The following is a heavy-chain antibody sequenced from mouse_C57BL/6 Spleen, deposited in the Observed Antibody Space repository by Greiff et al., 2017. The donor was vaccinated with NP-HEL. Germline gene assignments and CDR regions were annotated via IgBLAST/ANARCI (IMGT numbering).Heavy chain of an antibody. CDR2: INPSSGYT. V-gene: IGHV1-7*01. J-gene: IGHJ4*01. CDR1: GYTFTSYW. CDR3: ARGGYGYYYAMDY. D-gene: IGHD2-2*01. Sequence: QVHVKQSGAELAKPGASVKLSCKASGYTFTSYWMHWVKQRPGQGLEWIGYINPSSGYTKYNQKFKDKATLTADKSSSTAYMQLSSLTYEDSAVYYCARGGYGYYYAMDYSGQGTSVTVSS.